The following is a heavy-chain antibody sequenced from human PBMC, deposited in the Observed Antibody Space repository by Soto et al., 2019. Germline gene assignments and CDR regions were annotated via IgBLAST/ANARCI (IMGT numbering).Heavy chain of an antibody. J-gene: IGHJ6*02. D-gene: IGHD6-13*01. V-gene: IGHV4-30-4*01. CDR2: IYYSGST. Sequence: PSETLSLTCTVSGGSISSGDYYWSWIRQPPGKGLEWIGYIYYSGSTYYNPSLKSRVTXXXXXXXXXXXXXLSSVTAADTAVYYCARARYSSRFYYGMDVWGQGTTVTVSS. CDR1: GGSISSGDYY. CDR3: ARARYSSRFYYGMDV.